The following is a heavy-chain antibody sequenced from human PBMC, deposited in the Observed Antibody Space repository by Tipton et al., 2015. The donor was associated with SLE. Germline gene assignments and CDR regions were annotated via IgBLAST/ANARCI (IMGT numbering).Heavy chain of an antibody. CDR2: INHSGST. CDR3: TRAVGYRGAFDI. CDR1: GGSFSGYY. D-gene: IGHD6-13*01. J-gene: IGHJ3*02. V-gene: IGHV4-34*01. Sequence: TLSLTCAVYGGSFSGYYWSWIRQPPGKGLEWIGEINHSGSTNYNPSLKSRVTISVDTSKNQFSRKLSSVTAADTAVYYCTRAVGYRGAFDIWGQGTMVTVSS.